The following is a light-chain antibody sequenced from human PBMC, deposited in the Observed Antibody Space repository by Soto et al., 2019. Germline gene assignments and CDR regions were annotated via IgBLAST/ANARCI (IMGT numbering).Light chain of an antibody. V-gene: IGKV4-1*01. J-gene: IGKJ2*01. CDR3: QQYYNTPYT. CDR1: QSVLYSSNHRNY. CDR2: WAS. Sequence: DIVMTQSPDSLAVSLGETATINCRSSQSVLYSSNHRNYLAWYQQRPGQPPKLLIYWASTRESGVPDRFSGSGSGTDFTLTISSLQAEDVAVYYCQQYYNTPYTFGQGTKLEI.